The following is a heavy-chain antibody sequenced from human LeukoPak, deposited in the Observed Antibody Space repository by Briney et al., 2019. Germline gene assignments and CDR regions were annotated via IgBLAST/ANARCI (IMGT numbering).Heavy chain of an antibody. D-gene: IGHD3-9*01. V-gene: IGHV3-23*01. CDR3: AKEGGILTGYYLWFDP. CDR2: ISGSGGST. J-gene: IGHJ5*02. Sequence: PGGSLRLSCAASGFTFSSYAMSWVRQAPGKGLEWVSAISGSGGSTYYADSVKGRFTISRDNSKNTLYLQMNSLRAEDTAVYYCAKEGGILTGYYLWFDPWGQGTLVTVSS. CDR1: GFTFSSYA.